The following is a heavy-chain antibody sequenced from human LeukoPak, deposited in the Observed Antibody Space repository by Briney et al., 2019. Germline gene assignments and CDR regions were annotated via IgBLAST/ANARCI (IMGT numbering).Heavy chain of an antibody. J-gene: IGHJ4*02. CDR3: ATDSGEY. D-gene: IGHD1-26*01. CDR2: FDPGDGET. CDR1: GYTLTELS. Sequence: ASVKVSCKVSGYTLTELSMHWVRQAPGKGLEWMGGFDPGDGETIYAQKFQGRVTVTEDTSTDTAYMELSSLRSEDTAVYYCATDSGEYWGQGTLVTVSS. V-gene: IGHV1-24*01.